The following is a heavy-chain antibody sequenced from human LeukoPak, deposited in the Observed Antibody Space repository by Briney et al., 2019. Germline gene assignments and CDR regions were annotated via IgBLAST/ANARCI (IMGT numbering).Heavy chain of an antibody. V-gene: IGHV3-30-3*01. CDR3: AREDNDYINWFDP. J-gene: IGHJ5*02. CDR2: ISYDGSNK. Sequence: GSLRLSCAASGFTFSSYAMHWVRQAPGKGLEWVAVISYDGSNKYYADSVKGRFTISRDNSKNTLYLQMNSLRAEDTAVYYCAREDNDYINWFDPWGQGTLVTVSS. D-gene: IGHD4-11*01. CDR1: GFTFSSYA.